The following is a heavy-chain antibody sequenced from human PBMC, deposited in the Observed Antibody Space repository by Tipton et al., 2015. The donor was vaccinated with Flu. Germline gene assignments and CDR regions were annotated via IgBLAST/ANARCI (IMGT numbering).Heavy chain of an antibody. CDR2: IYYSGST. D-gene: IGHD3-10*01. J-gene: IGHJ6*02. CDR3: ARDYYGSGSRSKYYSYYGRDV. CDR1: GGSISSYY. V-gene: IGHV4-59*01. Sequence: TLSLTCTVSGGSISSYYWSWIRQPPGKGLEWIGYIYYSGSTNYNPSLKSRVTISVDTSKNQFSLKLSSVTAADTAVYYCARDYYGSGSRSKYYSYYGRDVWGQGTTVTVSS.